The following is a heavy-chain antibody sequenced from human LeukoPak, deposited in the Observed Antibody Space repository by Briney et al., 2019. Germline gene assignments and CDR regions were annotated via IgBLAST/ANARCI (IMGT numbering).Heavy chain of an antibody. J-gene: IGHJ4*02. CDR2: IKSKTDGGTR. D-gene: IGHD5-12*01. V-gene: IGHV3-15*01. CDR1: GFTFSNAW. Sequence: GGPLRLSCAASGFTFSNAWMSWVRQAPGKGLEWVGRIKSKTDGGTRDYAAPVKGRFTISRDNSKNTLYLQMNSLRAEDTAVYYCARGPSGYHNTGGQGTLVTVSS. CDR3: ARGPSGYHNT.